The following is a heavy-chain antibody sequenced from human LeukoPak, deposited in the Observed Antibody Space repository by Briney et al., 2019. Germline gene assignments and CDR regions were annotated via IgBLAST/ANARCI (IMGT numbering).Heavy chain of an antibody. Sequence: GGSLRLSCAASGFTFSSYGMHWVRQAPGKGLEWVAVTWYDGSNKYYADSVKGRFTISRDNSKNTLYLQMNSLRAEDTAVYYCARADAATGTLVDYWGQGTLVTVSS. CDR1: GFTFSSYG. V-gene: IGHV3-33*01. CDR3: ARADAATGTLVDY. CDR2: TWYDGSNK. D-gene: IGHD1-1*01. J-gene: IGHJ4*02.